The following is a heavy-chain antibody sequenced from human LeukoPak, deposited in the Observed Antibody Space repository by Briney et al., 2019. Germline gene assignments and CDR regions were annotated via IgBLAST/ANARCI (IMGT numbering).Heavy chain of an antibody. CDR1: GFTFSSYS. D-gene: IGHD3-3*01. CDR2: ISSSSSYI. V-gene: IGHV3-21*01. Sequence: GGSLRLSCAASGFTFSSYSMNWVRQAPGKGLEWVSSISSSSSYIYYADSVKGRFTISRDNAKNSLYLQMNSLRAEDTAVYYCAREMGYDFLSGYYTSYYFDYWGQGTLVTVSS. CDR3: AREMGYDFLSGYYTSYYFDY. J-gene: IGHJ4*02.